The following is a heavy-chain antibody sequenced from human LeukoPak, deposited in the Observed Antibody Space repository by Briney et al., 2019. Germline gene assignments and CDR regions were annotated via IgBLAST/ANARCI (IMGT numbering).Heavy chain of an antibody. D-gene: IGHD1-26*01. CDR3: AKIVGAAVGDY. J-gene: IGHJ4*02. V-gene: IGHV3-23*01. Sequence: GGSLRLSCAASGFTFSSYAMGWVRPAPGKGLEWVSAISGSGGNTYYADSVKGRFTISRDNSKNTLYLQMNSLRGEDTAVYYCAKIVGAAVGDYWGQGTLVTVSS. CDR2: ISGSGGNT. CDR1: GFTFSSYA.